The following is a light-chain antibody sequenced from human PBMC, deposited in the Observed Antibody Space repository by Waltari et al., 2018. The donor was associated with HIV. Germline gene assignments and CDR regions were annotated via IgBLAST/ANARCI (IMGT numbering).Light chain of an antibody. V-gene: IGKV1-27*01. CDR1: QGINNY. CDR2: AAS. CDR3: QKYNSAPWT. Sequence: DIQMTQSPSSLSASVGDRVTLTCRASQGINNYLAWYQQKPGKVPKLLIYAASTLQSGVPSRFSGSGSGTDFTLTISSLQPEDVATYYCQKYNSAPWTFGQGTKVEIK. J-gene: IGKJ1*01.